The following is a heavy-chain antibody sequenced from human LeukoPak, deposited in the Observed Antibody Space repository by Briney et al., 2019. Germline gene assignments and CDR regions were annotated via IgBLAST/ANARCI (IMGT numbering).Heavy chain of an antibody. J-gene: IGHJ3*02. CDR2: ISSSSSYI. V-gene: IGHV3-21*06. CDR1: GFTFSSYS. CDR3: ARAAAARRPNAFDI. Sequence: GGSLRLSCAASGFTFSSYSMNWVRQAPGKGLEWVSSISSSSSYIYYADSVKGRFTISRDNAKNSLYLQMNSLRAEDTAVYYCARAAAARRPNAFDIWGQGTMVTVSS. D-gene: IGHD6-25*01.